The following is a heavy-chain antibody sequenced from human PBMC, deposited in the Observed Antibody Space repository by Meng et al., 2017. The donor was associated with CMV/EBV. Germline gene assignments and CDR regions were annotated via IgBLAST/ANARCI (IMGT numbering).Heavy chain of an antibody. CDR2: INPNSGGT. CDR3: ARDSRAAAGTDY. V-gene: IGHV1-2*02. Sequence: CKASGYTFNGYYMHWVRQAPGQGLEWMGWINPNSGGTNYAQKFQGRVTMTRDTSISTAYMELSRLRSDDTAVYYCARDSRAAAGTDYWGQGTLVTVSS. J-gene: IGHJ4*02. CDR1: GYTFNGYY. D-gene: IGHD6-13*01.